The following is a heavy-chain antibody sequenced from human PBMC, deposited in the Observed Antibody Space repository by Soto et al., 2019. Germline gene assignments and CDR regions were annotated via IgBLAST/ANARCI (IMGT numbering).Heavy chain of an antibody. Sequence: QVQLVESGGGVVQPGRSLTLSCVASGFTLSNYGMHWVRQAPGKGLKWVAVIWYDGTTTYSADSVKGRFSISRDNSKNALFLQLSSLRAEDTAVYYRARNVGSSGSSRWFDTWGQGTLVTVSS. CDR3: ARNVGSSGSSRWFDT. V-gene: IGHV3-33*01. J-gene: IGHJ5*02. CDR2: IWYDGTTT. D-gene: IGHD3-10*01. CDR1: GFTLSNYG.